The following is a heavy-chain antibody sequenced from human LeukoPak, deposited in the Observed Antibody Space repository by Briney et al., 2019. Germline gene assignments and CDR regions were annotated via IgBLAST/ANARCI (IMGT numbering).Heavy chain of an antibody. J-gene: IGHJ4*02. V-gene: IGHV3-7*01. D-gene: IGHD3-22*01. CDR3: ALVRDSSFDY. Sequence: PGGSLRLSCAASGLTFSSYWMSWVRQAPGKGLEWVANIKQDGSEKYYVDSVKGRFTISRDNAKNSLYLQMNSLRAEDTAVYYCALVRDSSFDYWGQGTLVTVSS. CDR1: GLTFSSYW. CDR2: IKQDGSEK.